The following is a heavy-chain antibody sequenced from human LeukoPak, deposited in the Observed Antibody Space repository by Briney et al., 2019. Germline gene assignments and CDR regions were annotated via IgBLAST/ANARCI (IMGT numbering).Heavy chain of an antibody. V-gene: IGHV3-30*18. D-gene: IGHD6-13*01. CDR1: GFTFSSYG. CDR2: ISYDGSNK. Sequence: GGSLRLSCAASGFTFSSYGMHWVRRAPGKGLEWVAVISYDGSNKYYADSVKGRFTISRDNSKNTLYLQMNSLRAEDTAVYYCAKTHTGSWSLFEYWGQGTLVTVSS. J-gene: IGHJ4*02. CDR3: AKTHTGSWSLFEY.